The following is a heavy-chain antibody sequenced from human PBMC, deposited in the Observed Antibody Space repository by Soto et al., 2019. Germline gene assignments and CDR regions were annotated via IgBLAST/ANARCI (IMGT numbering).Heavy chain of an antibody. J-gene: IGHJ6*02. CDR2: IIPIFGTA. V-gene: IGHV1-69*06. CDR1: GGTFSSYA. Sequence: GASVKVSCKASGGTFSSYAISWVRQAPGQGLEWMGGIIPIFGTANYAQKFQGRVTITADKSTSTAYMELSSLRSEDTAVYYCAGRHGQNYYYGMDVWGQGTTVTVSS. CDR3: AGRHGQNYYYGMDV.